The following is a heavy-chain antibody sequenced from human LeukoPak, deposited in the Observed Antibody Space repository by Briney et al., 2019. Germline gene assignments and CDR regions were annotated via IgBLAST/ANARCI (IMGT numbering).Heavy chain of an antibody. D-gene: IGHD3-3*01. V-gene: IGHV4-39*01. Sequence: SETLSLTCSVSGAIIKREGFNWDWIRQPPGKGLEYIGSIFYNGNTYYNPSLESRVTISVDTSKNQFSLNMFYVTAADTAVYYCTRRPKEPGFWSGCVDSWGQGTLVTVSS. CDR2: IFYNGNT. CDR1: GAIIKREGFN. J-gene: IGHJ4*02. CDR3: TRRPKEPGFWSGCVDS.